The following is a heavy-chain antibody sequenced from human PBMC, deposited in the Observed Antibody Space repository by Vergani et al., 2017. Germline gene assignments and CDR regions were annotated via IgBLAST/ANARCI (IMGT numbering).Heavy chain of an antibody. D-gene: IGHD3-10*01. CDR1: DSSIMTNPY. V-gene: IGHV4-38-2*01. J-gene: IGHJ6*01. CDR2: IHHSGDT. CDR3: ARHRGSGGFFPSSYFYRMDV. Sequence: QVQLQESGPGLVKPSETLTLTCDVSDSSIMTNPYWGWFRQSPGKGLEWIGCIHHSGDTHYNSSLKSRVSISIVSSSKFSLSLTSVTAAGTAIYCCARHRGSGGFFPSSYFYRMDVWGHGTTVTVCS.